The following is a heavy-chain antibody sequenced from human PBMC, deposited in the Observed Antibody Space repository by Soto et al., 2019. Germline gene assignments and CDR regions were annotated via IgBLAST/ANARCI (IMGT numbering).Heavy chain of an antibody. V-gene: IGHV3-11*01. CDR2: ISSSGSTI. Sequence: PGGSLRLSCAASGFTFSDYYMSWIRQAPGKGLEWVSYISSSGSTIYYADSVKGRFTISRDNAKNSLYLQMNSLRAVDTAVYYCARVVDFPRSQFDYWGQGTLVTVSS. CDR3: ARVVDFPRSQFDY. CDR1: GFTFSDYY. J-gene: IGHJ4*02. D-gene: IGHD3-3*01.